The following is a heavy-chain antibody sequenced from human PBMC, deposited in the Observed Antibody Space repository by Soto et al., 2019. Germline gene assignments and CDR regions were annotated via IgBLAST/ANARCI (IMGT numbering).Heavy chain of an antibody. CDR3: AIQDCTNDVCLEAAVTVGGALES. V-gene: IGHV3-74*01. J-gene: IGHJ1*01. D-gene: IGHD2-8*01. CDR2: ISSDGTTT. CDR1: GFTFRKFW. Sequence: EVQLVQSGGGLAQPGKSLRLSCAASGFTFRKFWMHWVRQVPGKGPVWVSYISSDGTTTDYADSVKGRFTISRDNAKDTLYLQMDMLRAEDRAVYYCAIQDCTNDVCLEAAVTVGGALESWGQGTLVTVSS.